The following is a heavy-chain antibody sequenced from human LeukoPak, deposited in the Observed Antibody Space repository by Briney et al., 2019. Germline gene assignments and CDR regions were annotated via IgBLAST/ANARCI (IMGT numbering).Heavy chain of an antibody. J-gene: IGHJ2*01. V-gene: IGHV4-39*01. CDR3: ARRYYDFWSGYFGNGYFDL. Sequence: PSETLSLTCTVSGGPISSSSYYWGWIRQPPGKGLEWIGSIYYSGSTYYNPSLKSRVTISVDTSKNQFSLKLSSVTAADTAVYYCARRYYDFWSGYFGNGYFDLWGRGTLVTVSS. CDR2: IYYSGST. CDR1: GGPISSSSYY. D-gene: IGHD3-3*01.